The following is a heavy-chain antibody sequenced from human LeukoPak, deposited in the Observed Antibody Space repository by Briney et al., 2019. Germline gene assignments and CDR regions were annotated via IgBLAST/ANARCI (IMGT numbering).Heavy chain of an antibody. Sequence: PSETLSLTCTVSGGSISSYYWSWIRQPPGKGLEWIGYIYYSGSTNYNPSLKSRVTISVDTSKNQFSLKLSSVTAADTAVYYCARDELYYDSSGYSVYNRFDPWGQGTLVTVSS. CDR3: ARDELYYDSSGYSVYNRFDP. D-gene: IGHD3-22*01. CDR2: IYYSGST. J-gene: IGHJ5*02. V-gene: IGHV4-59*01. CDR1: GGSISSYY.